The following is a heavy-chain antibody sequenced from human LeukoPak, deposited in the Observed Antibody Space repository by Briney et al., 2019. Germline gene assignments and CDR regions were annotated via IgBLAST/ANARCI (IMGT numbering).Heavy chain of an antibody. Sequence: GASVKVSCKASGYTFTSFDINWVRQATGQGLEWMGYMNPNSGNIVYAQKLQGRVTMTTDTSTSTAYMELRSLRSDDTAVYYCARVNGDSSGYLFDYWGQGTLVTVSS. CDR3: ARVNGDSSGYLFDY. J-gene: IGHJ4*02. D-gene: IGHD3-22*01. CDR1: GYTFTSFD. V-gene: IGHV1-8*01. CDR2: MNPNSGNI.